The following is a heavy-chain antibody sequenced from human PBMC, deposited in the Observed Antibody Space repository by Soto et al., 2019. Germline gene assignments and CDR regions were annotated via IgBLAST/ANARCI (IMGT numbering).Heavy chain of an antibody. D-gene: IGHD3-3*01. CDR1: VFTFSSSA. Sequence: PGWSLRLSCTSSVFTFSSSAMSWVRQAPGRGLEWVSGISGSGAGTYYADSVKGRFTISRDNSKNTLYLQMSGLRAEDAAVYYCAKGPTVFGAVISFDYYYGMYVWGQGTPVTVSS. CDR2: ISGSGAGT. CDR3: AKGPTVFGAVISFDYYYGMYV. V-gene: IGHV3-23*01. J-gene: IGHJ6*02.